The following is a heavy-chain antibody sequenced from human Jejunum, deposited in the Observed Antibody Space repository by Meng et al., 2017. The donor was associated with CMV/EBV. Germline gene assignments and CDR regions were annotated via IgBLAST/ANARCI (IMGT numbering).Heavy chain of an antibody. D-gene: IGHD2-21*02. CDR3: ATLPVFYYAMDV. CDR2: IIPILGIP. Sequence: KASGVTITSYAISWVRQAAGQGLEWMGRIIPILGIPNYAQKFQDRVTMTADKSTRTVYMDLSSLRSEDTAVYYCATLPVFYYAMDVWGQGTTVTVSS. V-gene: IGHV1-69*04. CDR1: GVTITSYA. J-gene: IGHJ6*02.